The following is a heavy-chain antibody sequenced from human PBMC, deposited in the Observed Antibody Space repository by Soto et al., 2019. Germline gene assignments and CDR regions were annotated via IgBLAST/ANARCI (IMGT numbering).Heavy chain of an antibody. V-gene: IGHV3-72*01. J-gene: IGHJ4*02. D-gene: IGHD3-10*01. CDR1: GFTFSDHY. Sequence: EVQLVESGGGLVQPGGSLRLSCAASGFTFSDHYMDWVRQAPGKGLEWVGRSKNKADSYTTEYAASVKGRFTISRDGYKKPRFLQMNRLKTEGTAVYYCNLRGSGNDFGAAWGQGILVTVSS. CDR2: SKNKADSYTT. CDR3: NLRGSGNDFGAA.